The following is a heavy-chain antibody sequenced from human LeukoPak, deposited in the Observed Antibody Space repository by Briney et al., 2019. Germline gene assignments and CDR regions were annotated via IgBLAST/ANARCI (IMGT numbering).Heavy chain of an antibody. CDR2: IWYDGSNK. V-gene: IGHV3-33*01. Sequence: GRSLRLSCAAAGFSFSSYGMLWVRQAPGKGLEWVAVIWYDGSNKYDADSVKGRFTISRDNSNNTLYLQMNSLRVEDTAVYYCARGGPEWPLDYWGQGTLVTVSS. CDR3: ARGGPEWPLDY. CDR1: GFSFSSYG. J-gene: IGHJ4*02. D-gene: IGHD3-16*01.